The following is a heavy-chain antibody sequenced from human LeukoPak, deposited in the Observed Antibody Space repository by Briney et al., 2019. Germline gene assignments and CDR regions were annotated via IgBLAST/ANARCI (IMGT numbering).Heavy chain of an antibody. J-gene: IGHJ4*02. V-gene: IGHV3-43*01. D-gene: IGHD1-7*01. CDR2: ISWDGVTT. Sequence: GGSLRLSCAASGFTFDGYTMHWVRQAPGKGLGWVSLISWDGVTTYYANSVKGRLTISRDSSKNSLFLQMTSLRTEDTAMYLCARDKTGTGIDYWGQGTLVTVSS. CDR1: GFTFDGYT. CDR3: ARDKTGTGIDY.